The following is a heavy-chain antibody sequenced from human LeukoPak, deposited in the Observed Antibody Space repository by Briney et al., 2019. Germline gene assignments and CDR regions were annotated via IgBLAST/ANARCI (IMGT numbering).Heavy chain of an antibody. D-gene: IGHD3-9*01. J-gene: IGHJ4*02. Sequence: PGGSLRLSCAASGITFSSFWMSWVRQAPGKGLEWVANIKQDGSKKYYVDSVKGRFTISRDNAKNSLYLQMNSLRAEDTAVYYCAKDPDYYVEYWGQGALVTVSS. V-gene: IGHV3-7*05. CDR2: IKQDGSKK. CDR1: GITFSSFW. CDR3: AKDPDYYVEY.